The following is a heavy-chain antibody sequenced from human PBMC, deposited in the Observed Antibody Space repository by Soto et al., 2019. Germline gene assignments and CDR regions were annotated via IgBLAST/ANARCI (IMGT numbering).Heavy chain of an antibody. CDR1: GVTFSSYG. D-gene: IGHD2-15*01. V-gene: IGHV3-30*18. J-gene: IGHJ6*02. CDR3: AKDRYCSGGTCLNFYGMDV. CDR2: ISYDGSNK. Sequence: GGSLRLSCAASGVTFSSYGIHWVRQAPGKGLEWVAVISYDGSNKYYADSVKGRFTISRGNSKNTLYLQMNSLRTEDTAMYYCAKDRYCSGGTCLNFYGMDVWGQGTTVTVSS.